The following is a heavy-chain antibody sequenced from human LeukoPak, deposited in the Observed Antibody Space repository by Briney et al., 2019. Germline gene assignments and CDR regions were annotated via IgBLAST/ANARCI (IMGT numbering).Heavy chain of an antibody. J-gene: IGHJ3*01. V-gene: IGHV3-21*01. CDR2: ISSSSSYI. CDR1: GFTFSSYS. Sequence: GGSLRLSCAASGFTFSSYSMNWVRQAPGERLEWVSSISSSSSYIYYADSVKGRFTISRDDAKNSLFLQMNSLRAEDTAVYYCVRGFDGTNAFDLWGQGTMVTVSS. D-gene: IGHD3-9*01. CDR3: VRGFDGTNAFDL.